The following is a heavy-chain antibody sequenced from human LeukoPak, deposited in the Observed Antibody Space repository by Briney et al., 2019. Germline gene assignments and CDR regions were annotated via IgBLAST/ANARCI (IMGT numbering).Heavy chain of an antibody. J-gene: IGHJ5*02. CDR3: AKDQRTTDANWFDP. V-gene: IGHV3-21*04. D-gene: IGHD4-17*01. Sequence: GGSLRLSCAASGFTFSSYSMNWVRQAPGKGLEWVSSISSSSSYIYYADSVKGRFIISRDNAKNSLYLEMNSLRAEDTAVYYCAKDQRTTDANWFDPWGQGTLVTVSS. CDR2: ISSSSSYI. CDR1: GFTFSSYS.